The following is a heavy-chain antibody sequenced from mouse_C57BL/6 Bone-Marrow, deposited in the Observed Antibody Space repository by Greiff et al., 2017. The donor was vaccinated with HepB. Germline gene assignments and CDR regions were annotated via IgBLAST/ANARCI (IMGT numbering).Heavy chain of an antibody. Sequence: QVQLQQPGAELVMPGASVKLSCKASGYTFTSYWMHGVKQRPGQGLEWIGEIDPSDSYTNYNQKFKGKSTLTVDKSSSTAYMQLSSLTSEDSAVYYCAREYAMDYWGQGTSVTVSS. CDR2: IDPSDSYT. J-gene: IGHJ4*01. CDR3: AREYAMDY. CDR1: GYTFTSYW. V-gene: IGHV1-69*01.